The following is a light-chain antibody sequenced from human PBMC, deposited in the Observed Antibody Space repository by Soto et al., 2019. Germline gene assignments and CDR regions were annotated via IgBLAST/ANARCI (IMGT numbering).Light chain of an antibody. J-gene: IGLJ1*01. V-gene: IGLV2-14*03. Sequence: QSVLTQPASVSGSPGQSITISCGGTSSDVGAYIYVSWYQQYPGKAPKLIIYEVNNRPSGVSGRFSGSKSDTTAYLTISGLQAEDEADYHCSSSSDSDTKVFGTGTKVTVL. CDR2: EVN. CDR1: SSDVGAYIY. CDR3: SSSSDSDTKV.